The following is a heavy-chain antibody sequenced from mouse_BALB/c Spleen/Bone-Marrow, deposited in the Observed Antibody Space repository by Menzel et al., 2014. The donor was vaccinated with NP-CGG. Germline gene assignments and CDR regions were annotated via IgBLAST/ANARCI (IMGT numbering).Heavy chain of an antibody. J-gene: IGHJ4*01. D-gene: IGHD1-1*02. V-gene: IGHV2-9*02. CDR2: IWAGGST. Sequence: QVQLQQSGPGLVAPSQNLSITCTVSGFSLTSYGLHWVRQPPGKGLEWLGVIWAGGSTIYNSALMSRLSISKDNSKSQVFLKMNSLQTDDTALYYCARDRGGSSRALDYWGQGTSVTVSS. CDR3: ARDRGGSSRALDY. CDR1: GFSLTSYG.